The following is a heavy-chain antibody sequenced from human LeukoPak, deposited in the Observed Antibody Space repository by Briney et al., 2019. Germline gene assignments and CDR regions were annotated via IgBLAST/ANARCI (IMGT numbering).Heavy chain of an antibody. J-gene: IGHJ5*02. CDR3: ARQPVRIAVAGRNWFDP. Sequence: SETLSLTCTVSGGSISSSSYYWGWIRQPPGKGLEWIGSMYYSGSTYYNPFLKSRVTISVDTSKNQFSLKLSSVTAADTAVYYCARQPVRIAVAGRNWFDPWGQGTLVTVSS. D-gene: IGHD6-19*01. V-gene: IGHV4-39*01. CDR2: MYYSGST. CDR1: GGSISSSSYY.